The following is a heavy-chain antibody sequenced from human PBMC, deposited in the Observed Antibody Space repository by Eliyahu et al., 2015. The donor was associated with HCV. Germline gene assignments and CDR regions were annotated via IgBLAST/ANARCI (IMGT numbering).Heavy chain of an antibody. CDR2: INHSGST. CDR3: ARGRARTSPQDY. D-gene: IGHD2-8*01. J-gene: IGHJ4*02. V-gene: IGHV4-34*01. CDR1: GGSFSGYY. Sequence: QVQLQQWGAGLLKPSETLSLTCAVYGGSFSGYYWSWIRQPPGKGLEWIGEINHSGSTNYNPSLKSRVTISVDTSKNQFSLKLSSVTAADTAVYYCARGRARTSPQDYWGQGTLVTVSS.